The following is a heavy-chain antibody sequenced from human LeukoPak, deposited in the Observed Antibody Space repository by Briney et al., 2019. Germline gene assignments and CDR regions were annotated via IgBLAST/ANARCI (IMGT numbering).Heavy chain of an antibody. CDR1: GFTFSSYG. CDR3: AKDSYCSSTSCYSDGMDV. D-gene: IGHD2-2*01. CDR2: ISYDGSNK. J-gene: IGHJ6*02. V-gene: IGHV3-30*18. Sequence: PGRSLRLSCAASGFTFSSYGMHWVRQAPGKGLEGVAVISYDGSNKYYADSVKGRFTISRDNSKNTLYLQMNSLRAEDTAVYYCAKDSYCSSTSCYSDGMDVWGQGTTVTVSS.